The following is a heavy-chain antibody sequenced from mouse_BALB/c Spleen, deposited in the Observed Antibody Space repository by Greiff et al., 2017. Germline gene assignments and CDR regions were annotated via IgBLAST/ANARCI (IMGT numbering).Heavy chain of an antibody. CDR3: ARSSSYWYFDV. CDR1: GYSITSGYY. CDR2: ISYDGSN. J-gene: IGHJ1*01. D-gene: IGHD1-1*01. Sequence: EVKLMESGPGLVKPSQSLSLTCSVTGYSITSGYYWNWIRQFPGNKLEWMGYISYDGSNNYNPSLKNRISITRDTSKNQFFLKLNSVTAEDTATYYCARSSSYWYFDVGGAGATDTVTS. V-gene: IGHV3-6*02.